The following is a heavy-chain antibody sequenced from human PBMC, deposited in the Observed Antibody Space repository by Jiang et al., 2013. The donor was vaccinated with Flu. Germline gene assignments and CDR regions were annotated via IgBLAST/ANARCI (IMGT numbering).Heavy chain of an antibody. D-gene: IGHD5-24*01. J-gene: IGHJ4*02. CDR1: GGTFDTYA. Sequence: SGAEVKKPGSSVKVSCKASGGTFDTYAFNWVRRAPGQGLEWVGGITPILDTSNNAQKFQGRVTITADKSTSTVYMELSNLRSEDTAMYYCARDLGDGYSYGDYWGQGTLVTVSS. V-gene: IGHV1-69*06. CDR3: ARDLGDGYSYGDY. CDR2: ITPILDTS.